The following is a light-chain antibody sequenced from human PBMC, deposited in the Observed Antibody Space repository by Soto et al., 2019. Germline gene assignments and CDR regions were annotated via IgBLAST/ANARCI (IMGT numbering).Light chain of an antibody. CDR3: QQYYSPPWT. CDR2: WAS. V-gene: IGKV4-1*01. CDR1: QSVLYSSNNKNY. Sequence: DIVMTQSPDSLAVSLGERATINCKSSQSVLYSSNNKNYLAWYQHKSGQPPKLLIYWASTRESGVPDRFSGSGSATDFTLTISSLQAADVAVYYCQQYYSPPWTFGQGTKVEIK. J-gene: IGKJ1*01.